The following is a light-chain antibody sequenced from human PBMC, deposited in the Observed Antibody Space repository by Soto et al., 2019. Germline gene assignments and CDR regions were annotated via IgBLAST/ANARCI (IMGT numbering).Light chain of an antibody. Sequence: SYELTQPPSVSVAPGKTARITCGGNNIGSKSVHWYQQKPGHAPVLVIYYYSDRPSGIPERFSGSNSGNTATLTISRVEAGDEYDYYCQVWDSSSDRDVVFGGGTKLTVL. CDR2: YYS. J-gene: IGLJ2*01. V-gene: IGLV3-21*04. CDR3: QVWDSSSDRDVV. CDR1: NIGSKS.